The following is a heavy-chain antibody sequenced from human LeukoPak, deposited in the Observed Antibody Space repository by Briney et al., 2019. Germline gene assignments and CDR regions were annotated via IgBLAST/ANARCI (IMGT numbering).Heavy chain of an antibody. CDR1: GFTFRDYW. J-gene: IGHJ3*02. Sequence: GGSLRLSCAASGFTFRDYWMSWVRQSPGKGLEWVANIKEDGSQKYDVDSVRGRFTISRDNAKNSLFLQMDSLRAEDTAVYYCAKDSRFCTGYDCRGDAFDSWGQGTMVTDTS. V-gene: IGHV3-7*01. D-gene: IGHD3-9*01. CDR3: AKDSRFCTGYDCRGDAFDS. CDR2: IKEDGSQK.